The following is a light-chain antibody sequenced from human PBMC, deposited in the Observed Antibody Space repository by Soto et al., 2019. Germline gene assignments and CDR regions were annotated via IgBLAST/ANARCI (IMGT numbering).Light chain of an antibody. CDR2: GAS. CDR1: QTVSSNF. V-gene: IGKV3-20*01. CDR3: QHYGSSPLT. J-gene: IGKJ4*01. Sequence: EIVLTQSPGTLSVSPGERATLSCRASQTVSSNFLACFQQKPGQAPRFVIYGASSTATGIPDRFSGSESGTGFTLTINRLEPEDFAVYYCQHYGSSPLTFGGGTKVEIK.